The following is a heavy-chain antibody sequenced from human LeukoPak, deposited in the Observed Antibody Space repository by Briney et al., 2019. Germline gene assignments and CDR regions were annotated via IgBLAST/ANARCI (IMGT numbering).Heavy chain of an antibody. CDR2: ISGSGSSM. J-gene: IGHJ4*02. CDR1: GFTFSDYY. V-gene: IGHV3-11*01. Sequence: PGGSLRLSCIASGFTFSDYYMSWIRQAPGKGLEWVSYISGSGSSMYNADSVKGRFTISRDNAKNSLYLQMNSPRAEDTAVYYCARKGRDLDYWGQGTLVTVSS. CDR3: ARKGRDLDY.